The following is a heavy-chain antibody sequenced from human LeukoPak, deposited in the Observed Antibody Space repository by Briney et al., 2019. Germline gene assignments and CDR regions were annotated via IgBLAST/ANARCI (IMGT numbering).Heavy chain of an antibody. J-gene: IGHJ4*02. V-gene: IGHV3-48*01. CDR1: GFTFNIYS. CDR3: ATSNGHLDN. D-gene: IGHD2/OR15-2a*01. CDR2: ITASSNTI. Sequence: GGSLRLSCAASGFTFNIYSMNWARRAPGKGLEWISYITASSNTIYYADSVKGRFTISRDNAKNSLYLQMNSLRAEDTAVYYCATSNGHLDNWGQGTPVTVSS.